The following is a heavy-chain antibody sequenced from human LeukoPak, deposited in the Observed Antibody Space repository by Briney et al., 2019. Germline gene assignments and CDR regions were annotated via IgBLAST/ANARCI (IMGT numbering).Heavy chain of an antibody. D-gene: IGHD2-21*02. J-gene: IGHJ4*02. CDR1: GLTFSASE. CDR2: ARSKVKIYAT. V-gene: IGHV3-73*01. Sequence: GGSLRLSCVASGLTFSASEMHWVRQASGEGLEWLGRARSKVKIYATAYAASVDGRFTISRDDSKSTAYLQMNSLKIEDTAVYYCTARSAVGYCFGNDCFPLDHWGQGMLVTVSS. CDR3: TARSAVGYCFGNDCFPLDH.